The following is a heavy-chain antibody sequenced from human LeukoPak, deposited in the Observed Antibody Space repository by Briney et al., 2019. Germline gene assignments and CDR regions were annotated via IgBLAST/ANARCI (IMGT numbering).Heavy chain of an antibody. CDR2: ISYDGSNK. CDR3: ARRRGYSYAWVDY. J-gene: IGHJ4*02. CDR1: GFTFSSYG. Sequence: GGSLRLSCAASGFTFSSYGMHWVRQAPGEGLEWVAVISYDGSNKYYADSVKGRFTISRDNAKNSLYLQMNSLRAEDTAVYYCARRRGYSYAWVDYWGQGTLVTVSS. D-gene: IGHD5-18*01. V-gene: IGHV3-30*03.